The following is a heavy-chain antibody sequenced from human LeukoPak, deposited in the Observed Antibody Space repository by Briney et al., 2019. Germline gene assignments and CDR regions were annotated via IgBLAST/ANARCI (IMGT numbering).Heavy chain of an antibody. D-gene: IGHD6-13*01. V-gene: IGHV4-34*01. Sequence: SETLSLTCAVSGGSFSGYYWSWIRQPPGKGLEWIGEINHSGSTSYNPSLKSRVTISVDTSKNQISLKLSSVTAADTAVYYCARVGSSWPRDACDIWGQGTMVTVSS. CDR3: ARVGSSWPRDACDI. J-gene: IGHJ3*02. CDR2: INHSGST. CDR1: GGSFSGYY.